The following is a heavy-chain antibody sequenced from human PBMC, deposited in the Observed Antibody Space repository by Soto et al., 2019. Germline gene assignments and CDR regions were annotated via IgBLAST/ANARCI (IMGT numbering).Heavy chain of an antibody. D-gene: IGHD2-15*01. CDR2: IRSKANSYAT. CDR3: TTKPYCSGGSCYPEPHYYYYYGMDV. Sequence: GGSLRLSXAASGVTFSGSAMHWVRQASGKGLEWVGRIRSKANSYATAYAASVKGRFTISRDDSKNTAYLQMNSLKTEDTAVYYCTTKPYCSGGSCYPEPHYYYYYGMDVWGQGTTVTVSS. CDR1: GVTFSGSA. V-gene: IGHV3-73*01. J-gene: IGHJ6*02.